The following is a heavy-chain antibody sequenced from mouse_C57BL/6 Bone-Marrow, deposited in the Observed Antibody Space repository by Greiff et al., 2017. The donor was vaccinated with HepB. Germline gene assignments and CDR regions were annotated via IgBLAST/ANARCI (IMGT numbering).Heavy chain of an antibody. Sequence: QVQLKESGPGLVKPSQSLFLTCSITGFPITSGYYWIWIRQSPGKPLEWMGYITHSGETFYNPSLQSSISITRETSKNQFFLQLNSVTTEDTAMYYCAGAPTSYYYGSSYPWYFDVWGTGTTVTVSS. J-gene: IGHJ1*03. CDR1: GFPITSGYY. D-gene: IGHD1-1*01. V-gene: IGHV12-3*01. CDR2: ITHSGET. CDR3: AGAPTSYYYGSSYPWYFDV.